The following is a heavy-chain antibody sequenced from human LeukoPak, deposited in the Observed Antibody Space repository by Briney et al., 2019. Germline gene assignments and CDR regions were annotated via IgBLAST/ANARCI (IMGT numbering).Heavy chain of an antibody. CDR1: GFTFSTFA. CDR2: ISGSGSST. Sequence: GALRLSCAASGFTFSTFAMIWVRQPPGKGLEWVSTISGSGSSTYYADSVKGRFTISRDNAKKSLNLQMNSLRADDTAVYYCARLRGAVTGTDPFDYWGQGTLVTVSS. D-gene: IGHD6-19*01. J-gene: IGHJ4*02. V-gene: IGHV3-23*01. CDR3: ARLRGAVTGTDPFDY.